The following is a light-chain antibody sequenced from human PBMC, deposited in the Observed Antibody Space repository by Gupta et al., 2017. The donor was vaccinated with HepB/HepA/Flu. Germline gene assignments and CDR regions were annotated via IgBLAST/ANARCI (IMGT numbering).Light chain of an antibody. CDR2: VNSAGNY. CDR3: PNWGTGIQV. J-gene: IGLJ3*02. V-gene: IGLV4-69*01. CDR1: SGYSSYA. Sequence: QLVVTKSTSASASLGASVKLTCTLSSGYSSYAIAWHQQRPQKGPRYLMRVNSAGNYKKGDGIPDRFSGSSAGTARYTIISSLQSEDDAYYYCPNWGTGIQVFGGGTKLTVL.